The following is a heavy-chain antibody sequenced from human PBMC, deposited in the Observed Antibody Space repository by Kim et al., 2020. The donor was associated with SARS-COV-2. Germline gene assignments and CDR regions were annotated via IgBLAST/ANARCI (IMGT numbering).Heavy chain of an antibody. V-gene: IGHV3-23*01. Sequence: DSRKGRLTISRDNSKNTLYLKMNSLRAEDPAVYYCAGAMVRGVIIAGGMDVWGQGTTVTVS. J-gene: IGHJ6*02. CDR3: AGAMVRGVIIAGGMDV. D-gene: IGHD3-10*01.